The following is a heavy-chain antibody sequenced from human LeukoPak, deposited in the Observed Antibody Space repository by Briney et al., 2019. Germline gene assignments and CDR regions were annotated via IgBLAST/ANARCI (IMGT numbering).Heavy chain of an antibody. V-gene: IGHV4-31*03. CDR2: IYYSGST. Sequence: SETLSLTCTVSGGSISSGGYYWSWIRQHPGKGLEWIGYIYYSGSTYYNPSLKSRVTISVDTSKNQFSLKLSSVTAADTAVYYCARDTIHGDPAYYWYFDLWGRGTLVTVSS. CDR3: ARDTIHGDPAYYWYFDL. J-gene: IGHJ2*01. D-gene: IGHD4-17*01. CDR1: GGSISSGGYY.